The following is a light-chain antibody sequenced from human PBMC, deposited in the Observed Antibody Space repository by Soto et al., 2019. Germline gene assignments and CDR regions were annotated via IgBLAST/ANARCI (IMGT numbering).Light chain of an antibody. CDR1: QSISSSY. CDR3: QQDYNSPIT. J-gene: IGKJ5*01. CDR2: GAS. V-gene: IGKV3D-7*01. Sequence: EVVLTQSPATLSLFPGEGATLSCRVSQSISSSYLSWYQQRPGQAPRLLIYGASTRATGIPARFSGSGRGSGTDFTLTISSLQPEDFAVYYCQQDYNSPITFGQGTRLEIK.